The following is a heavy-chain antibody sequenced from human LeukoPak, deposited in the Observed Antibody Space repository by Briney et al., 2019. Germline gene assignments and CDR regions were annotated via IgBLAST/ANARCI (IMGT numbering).Heavy chain of an antibody. V-gene: IGHV4-31*03. J-gene: IGHJ5*02. CDR1: GGSISSGGYY. CDR2: IYYSGST. D-gene: IGHD7-27*01. Sequence: SETLSLTCTVSGGSISSGGYYWSWIRQHPGKGLEWIGYIYYSGSTYYNPSLKSRVTISVDTSKKQFSLKLSSVTAADTAVYYCARGMGMTERDNWFDPWGQGTLVTVSS. CDR3: ARGMGMTERDNWFDP.